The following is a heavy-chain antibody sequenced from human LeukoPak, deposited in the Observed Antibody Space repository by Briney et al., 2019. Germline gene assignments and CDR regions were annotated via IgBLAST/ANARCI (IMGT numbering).Heavy chain of an antibody. D-gene: IGHD5-24*01. CDR2: TYHSGST. Sequence: SSETLSLTCTVSGGPIRDFYWSWIRLPPGKGLEWIGYTYHSGSTSYNPSLESRVAISVDMSKSQFSLELSSVTAADTAIYYCTRHKRWLQFPDAFDVWGQGTMVTVSS. V-gene: IGHV4-59*08. J-gene: IGHJ3*01. CDR1: GGPIRDFY. CDR3: TRHKRWLQFPDAFDV.